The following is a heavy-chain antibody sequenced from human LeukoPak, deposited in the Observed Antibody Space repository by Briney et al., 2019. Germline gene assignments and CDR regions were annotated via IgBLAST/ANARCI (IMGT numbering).Heavy chain of an antibody. J-gene: IGHJ4*02. D-gene: IGHD3-10*01. CDR1: GFTFSSYA. V-gene: IGHV3-30-3*01. CDR2: ISYDGSNK. CDR3: ARDLPKYGSGSYYRRLPFGFVDY. Sequence: GGSLRLSCAASGFTFSSYAMNWVRQAPGKGLEWVAVISYDGSNKYYADSVKGRFTISRDNSKNTLYLQMNSLRAEDTAVYYCARDLPKYGSGSYYRRLPFGFVDYWGQGTLVTVSS.